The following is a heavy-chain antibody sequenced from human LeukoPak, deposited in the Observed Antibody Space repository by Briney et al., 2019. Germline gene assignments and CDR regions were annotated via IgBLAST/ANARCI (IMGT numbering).Heavy chain of an antibody. CDR3: AAWGLHNY. J-gene: IGHJ4*02. CDR1: GFAFRDYW. Sequence: GGSLRLSCAASGFAFRDYWMNWVRQAPGKGLEWVANINLVGSVISYVDSVKGRCTASRDNAENSLSLQMNSLRAEDTAVYYCAAWGLHNYWGQGTLVTVSS. CDR2: INLVGSVI. D-gene: IGHD7-27*01. V-gene: IGHV3-7*01.